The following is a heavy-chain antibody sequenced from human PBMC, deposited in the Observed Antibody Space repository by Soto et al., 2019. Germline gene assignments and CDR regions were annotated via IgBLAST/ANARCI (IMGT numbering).Heavy chain of an antibody. CDR1: GFTFSSYA. J-gene: IGHJ6*02. V-gene: IGHV3-30-3*01. CDR3: ARALTTRYVDWVLYCRGACGNYYGIDV. D-gene: IGHD3-9*01. Sequence: QVQLVESGGGVVQPGRSLRLSCAASGFTFSSYAMHWVRQAPGKGLEWVAVISYDGSNKYYADSVKGRFTISRDNSKNTMYLQRNSLRAEDRGLYYCARALTTRYVDWVLYCRGACGNYYGIDVWGQGTTVTVSS. CDR2: ISYDGSNK.